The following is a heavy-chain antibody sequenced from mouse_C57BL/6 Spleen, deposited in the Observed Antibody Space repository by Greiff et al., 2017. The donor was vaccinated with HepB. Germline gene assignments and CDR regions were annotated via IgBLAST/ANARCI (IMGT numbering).Heavy chain of an antibody. CDR2: IYPGSGNT. J-gene: IGHJ4*01. V-gene: IGHV1-76*01. Sequence: VQLQESGAELVRPGASVKLSCKASGYTFTDYYINWVKQRPGQGLEWIARIYPGSGNTYYNEKFKGKATLTAEKSSSTAYMQLSSLTSEDSAVYFCARGGITTVVDYYAMDYWGQGTSVTVSS. CDR3: ARGGITTVVDYYAMDY. D-gene: IGHD1-1*01. CDR1: GYTFTDYY.